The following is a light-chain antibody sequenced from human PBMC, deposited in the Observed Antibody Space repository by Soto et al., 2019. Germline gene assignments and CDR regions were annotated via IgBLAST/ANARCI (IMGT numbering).Light chain of an antibody. CDR2: EVT. V-gene: IGLV2-23*02. CDR1: SSDIGSYDL. J-gene: IGLJ1*01. CDR3: CSFADFTYV. Sequence: QSVLTQPASVSGSPGQSITISCTGTSSDIGSYDLVSWYQQHPGTAPTLIIYEVTKRPSGVSTRFSGSKSGNTASLTISGLQAVDEADYYCCSFADFTYVFGTGTKVTVL.